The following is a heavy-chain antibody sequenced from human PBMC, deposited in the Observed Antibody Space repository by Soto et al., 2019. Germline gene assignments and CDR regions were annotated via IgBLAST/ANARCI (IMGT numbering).Heavy chain of an antibody. D-gene: IGHD3-22*01. J-gene: IGHJ4*02. V-gene: IGHV3-7*01. CDR1: WFTFSGYL. CDR3: ARWPNYYDSSTYYRQEYFDY. CDR2: IKQDGSEE. Sequence: PGGCPRISCAASWFTFSGYLVGWVRPGPGKGVEVVANIKQDGSEEDYVDSVKGRFTISRDNVKNSLYLQMNSLRAEDTAVYYCARWPNYYDSSTYYRQEYFDYWGQGTLVTVSA.